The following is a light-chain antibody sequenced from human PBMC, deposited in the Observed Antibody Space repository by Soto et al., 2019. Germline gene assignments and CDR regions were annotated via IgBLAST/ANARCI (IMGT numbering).Light chain of an antibody. CDR1: QSVKTY. J-gene: IGKJ4*02. CDR3: QQRGNSIT. V-gene: IGKV3-11*01. Sequence: EIVLTQTPATLSLSPGQRATLSCLASQSVKTYLMWYQHKPGQAPRLLIYDTSNSATGIPDRFSGSGSGTGFTLTISNLKPEDSAVYYCQQRGNSITFGGGTKVEI. CDR2: DTS.